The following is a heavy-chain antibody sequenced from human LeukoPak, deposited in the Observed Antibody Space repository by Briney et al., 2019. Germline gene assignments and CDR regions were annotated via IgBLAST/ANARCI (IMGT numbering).Heavy chain of an antibody. CDR1: GGSISSYY. CDR2: IYYSGST. V-gene: IGHV4-59*01. Sequence: SETLSLTCTVSGGSISSYYWSWIRQPPGKGLEWIGYIYYSGSTNYNPSLKSRVTISVDTSKNQFSLKLSSVTAADTAVYYCASPQYSSSWYSHYWGQGTLVTVSS. D-gene: IGHD6-13*01. CDR3: ASPQYSSSWYSHY. J-gene: IGHJ4*02.